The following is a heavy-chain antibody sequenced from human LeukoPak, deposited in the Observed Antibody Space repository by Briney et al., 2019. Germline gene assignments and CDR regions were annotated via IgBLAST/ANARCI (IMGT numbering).Heavy chain of an antibody. CDR1: GGSFSGYY. J-gene: IGHJ4*02. CDR2: INHSGST. Sequence: PSGTLSLTCAVYGGSFSGYYWSWIRQPPGKGLEWIGEINHSGSTNYNPSLKSRVTISVDTSKNQFSLKLSSVTAADTAVYYCARFCGGDCYHYFDYWGQGTLVTVSS. CDR3: ARFCGGDCYHYFDY. V-gene: IGHV4-34*01. D-gene: IGHD2-21*01.